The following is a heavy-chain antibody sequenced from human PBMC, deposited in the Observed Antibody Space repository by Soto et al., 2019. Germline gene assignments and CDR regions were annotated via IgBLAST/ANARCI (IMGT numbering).Heavy chain of an antibody. Sequence: PGESLKISCKGSGYSFTSYWIGWVRQMPGKGLEWMGIIYPGDSDTRYSPSFQGQVTISADKSISTAYLQWSSLKASDTAMYYCARAPYCTNGVCYTYYAFDIWGQGAMVTVSS. J-gene: IGHJ3*02. V-gene: IGHV5-51*01. CDR2: IYPGDSDT. D-gene: IGHD2-8*01. CDR3: ARAPYCTNGVCYTYYAFDI. CDR1: GYSFTSYW.